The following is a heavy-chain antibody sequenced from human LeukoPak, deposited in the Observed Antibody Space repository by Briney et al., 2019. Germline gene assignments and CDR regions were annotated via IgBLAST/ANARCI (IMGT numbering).Heavy chain of an antibody. D-gene: IGHD1-1*01. V-gene: IGHV1-69*13. CDR2: IIPIFGTA. J-gene: IGHJ4*02. Sequence: SVKVSCKASGGTFSSYAISWVRQAPGQGLEWMGGIIPIFGTANYAQKFQGRVTITADESTSTAYLELSSLRSEDTAVYYCTRGKLEDGGYFDYWGQGTLVTVSS. CDR1: GGTFSSYA. CDR3: TRGKLEDGGYFDY.